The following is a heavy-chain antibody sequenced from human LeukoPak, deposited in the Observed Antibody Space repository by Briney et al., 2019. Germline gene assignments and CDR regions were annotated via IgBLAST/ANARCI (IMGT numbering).Heavy chain of an antibody. J-gene: IGHJ4*02. V-gene: IGHV3-53*05. Sequence: SWGAPRLSFAVSGFTVSTNYMSWVRPAPGKGLGWGSLIHRDGSTYYADSVKGRFTISRDNSKNTLYLQMNSLRAEDTAVYYCASLVIAVAGTRRRGFDYWGQGTLVTVSS. CDR1: GFTVSTNY. D-gene: IGHD6-19*01. CDR2: IHRDGST. CDR3: ASLVIAVAGTRRRGFDY.